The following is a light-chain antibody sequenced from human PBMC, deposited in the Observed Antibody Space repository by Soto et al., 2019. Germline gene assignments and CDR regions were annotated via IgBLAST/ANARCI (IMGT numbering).Light chain of an antibody. V-gene: IGLV1-44*01. CDR3: AAWDDSLNGHYV. J-gene: IGLJ1*01. CDR1: ISNIGSNT. CDR2: SNY. Sequence: QSVLTQPPSASGTRGQRVTISCSGSISNIGSNTVNWYQHLPGTAPKLLIYSNYQRPSGVPDRFSGSKSGTSASLVISGLQSEDEADYYCAAWDDSLNGHYVFGTGTKVTVL.